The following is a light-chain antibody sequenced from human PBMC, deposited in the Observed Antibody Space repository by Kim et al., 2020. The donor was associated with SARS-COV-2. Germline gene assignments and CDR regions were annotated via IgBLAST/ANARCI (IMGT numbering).Light chain of an antibody. CDR1: QSVRGRY. J-gene: IGKJ2*01. V-gene: IGKV3-20*01. CDR3: QQYSSAPDN. Sequence: SPGERATLSGRASQSVRGRYLAWYQQKPGQAPRLLIYGASNRATGIPDRFSGIGSGTDFTLTISRLEPEDFAVYYCQQYSSAPDNFGQGTKLEI. CDR2: GAS.